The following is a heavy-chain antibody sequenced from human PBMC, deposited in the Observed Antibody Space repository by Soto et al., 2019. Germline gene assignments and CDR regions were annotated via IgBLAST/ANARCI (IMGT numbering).Heavy chain of an antibody. CDR2: IYYSGST. CDR3: ARDSGGDFWIGTGYYGMDV. D-gene: IGHD3-3*01. J-gene: IGHJ6*02. CDR1: GGSISSYY. Sequence: PSETLSLTCTVSGGSISSYYWSWIRQPPGKGLEWIGYIYYSGSTNYNPSLKSRVTISVDTSKNQFSLKLSSVTAADTAVYYCARDSGGDFWIGTGYYGMDVWGQGTTVTVSS. V-gene: IGHV4-59*01.